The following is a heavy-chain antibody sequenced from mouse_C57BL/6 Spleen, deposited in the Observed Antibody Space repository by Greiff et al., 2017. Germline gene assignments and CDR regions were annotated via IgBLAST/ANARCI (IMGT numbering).Heavy chain of an antibody. J-gene: IGHJ4*01. V-gene: IGHV1-18*01. CDR1: GYTFTDYN. CDR3: ARRTYYGNFYAMDY. D-gene: IGHD2-10*01. CDR2: INPNNGGT. Sequence: VQLQQSGPELVKPGASVKIPCKASGYTFTDYNMDWVKQSHGKSLEWIGDINPNNGGTIYNQKFKGKVTLTVDKSSSTAYMELRSLTSEDTAVYYCARRTYYGNFYAMDYWGQGTSVTVSS.